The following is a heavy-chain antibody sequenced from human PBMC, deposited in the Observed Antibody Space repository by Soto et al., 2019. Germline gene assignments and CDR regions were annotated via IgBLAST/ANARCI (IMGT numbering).Heavy chain of an antibody. J-gene: IGHJ6*02. CDR1: GFTFNSYG. D-gene: IGHD1-26*01. CDR2: ISYDSTKT. CDR3: ARTRSAWSDFHYYSLEV. V-gene: IGHV3-30*03. Sequence: QVQLVESGGGVVQPGRSLRLSCAASGFTFNSYGMHWVRQGPGNGLEWVAFISYDSTKTYYADSVKGRFTISRDNYNSALYVQMNSLTGEDTAVYYCARTRSAWSDFHYYSLEVWGQGTTVTVSS.